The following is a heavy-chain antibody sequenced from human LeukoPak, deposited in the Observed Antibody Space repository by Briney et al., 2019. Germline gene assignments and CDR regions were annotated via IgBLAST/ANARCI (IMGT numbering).Heavy chain of an antibody. J-gene: IGHJ3*02. CDR2: INSYNGNT. CDR3: ARDSASTLLQWIRAVTAFDI. Sequence: AAVKVSFKASGYTFTSYGISWVRQPPGQGRAWVGWINSYNGNTNDAQKLQGRVTMSTDTSTSTDYMELRSLRSDDTAVYYCARDSASTLLQWIRAVTAFDIWGQGTMVTVSS. CDR1: GYTFTSYG. D-gene: IGHD5-18*01. V-gene: IGHV1-18*01.